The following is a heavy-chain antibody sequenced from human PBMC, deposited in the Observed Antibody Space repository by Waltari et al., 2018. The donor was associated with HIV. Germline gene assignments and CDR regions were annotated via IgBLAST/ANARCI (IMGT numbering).Heavy chain of an antibody. Sequence: QLQLQESGPGLVKPSATLSLTCTVPGRYISSSSYYCGWIRQPPGKGLEWIGSIYYSGSTYYNPSLKSRVTISVDTSKNQFSLKLSSVTAADTAVYYCARYSYGLYYFDYWGQGTLVTVSS. CDR1: GRYISSSSYY. D-gene: IGHD5-18*01. J-gene: IGHJ4*02. CDR3: ARYSYGLYYFDY. V-gene: IGHV4-39*01. CDR2: IYYSGST.